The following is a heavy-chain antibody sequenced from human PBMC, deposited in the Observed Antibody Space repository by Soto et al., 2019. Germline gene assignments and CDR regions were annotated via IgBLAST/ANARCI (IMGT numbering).Heavy chain of an antibody. J-gene: IGHJ6*02. Sequence: SETLSLTCTVSGGSISSSRYYWGWIRQPPGKGPEWIGNIYYSGSTYYNPSLKSRVTISVDTSKNQFSLKLNSVTAADTAVYYCARLGGMTTVTTSYYYGMDVWGQGTTVTVSS. CDR2: IYYSGST. CDR1: GGSISSSRYY. D-gene: IGHD4-17*01. V-gene: IGHV4-39*01. CDR3: ARLGGMTTVTTSYYYGMDV.